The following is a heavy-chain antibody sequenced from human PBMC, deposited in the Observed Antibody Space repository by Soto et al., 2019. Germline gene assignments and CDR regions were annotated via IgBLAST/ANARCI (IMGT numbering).Heavy chain of an antibody. V-gene: IGHV2-70*01. Sequence: GSGPTLVDPTPTLTLTCTFSGFSLSTSGMCVSWIRQPPGKALEWLALIDWDDDKYYSTSLKTRLTISKDTSKNQVVLTMTNMDPVDTATYYCALTIGSISHFDYCGQGTLVTVST. D-gene: IGHD1-26*01. CDR1: GFSLSTSGMC. CDR2: IDWDDDK. CDR3: ALTIGSISHFDY. J-gene: IGHJ4*02.